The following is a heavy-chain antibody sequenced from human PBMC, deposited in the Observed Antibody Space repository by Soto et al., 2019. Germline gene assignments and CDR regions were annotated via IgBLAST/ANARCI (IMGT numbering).Heavy chain of an antibody. J-gene: IGHJ4*02. D-gene: IGHD3-10*01. V-gene: IGHV3-30*04. CDR3: ARSVRGVINTGIDY. Sequence: AGSLRLSCVVSGFTFSTYAMYWVRQAPGKGLEWVALISFDGSSEYYADSVKGRFTISRDNSKDTLYLQMNSLRVEDTAVFYCARSVRGVINTGIDYWGQGTLVTVS. CDR1: GFTFSTYA. CDR2: ISFDGSSE.